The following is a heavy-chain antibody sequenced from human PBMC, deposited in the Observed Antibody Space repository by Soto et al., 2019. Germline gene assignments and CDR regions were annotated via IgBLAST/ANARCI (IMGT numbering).Heavy chain of an antibody. J-gene: IGHJ4*02. D-gene: IGHD4-17*01. CDR2: MNPNSGNT. V-gene: IGHV1-8*01. CDR1: GYTFTSYD. CDR3: ATVYGDFPYFDY. Sequence: GASVKVSCKASGYTFTSYDINWVRQATGQGLEWMGWMNPNSGNTGYAQKFQGRVTMTRNTSISTAYMELSSLRSEDTAVYYCATVYGDFPYFDYWGQGTLVTVSS.